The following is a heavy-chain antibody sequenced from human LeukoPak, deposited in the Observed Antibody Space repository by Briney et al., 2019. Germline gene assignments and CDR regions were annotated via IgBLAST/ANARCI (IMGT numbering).Heavy chain of an antibody. CDR2: ISAYNGNT. Sequence: ASVKVSCKASGYTFTSYYMHWVRQAPGQGLEWMGWISAYNGNTNYAQKLQGRVTMTTDTSTSTAYMELSSLRSEDTAVYYCAVCSGGSCYNDAFDIWGQGTMVTVSS. J-gene: IGHJ3*02. CDR3: AVCSGGSCYNDAFDI. CDR1: GYTFTSYY. D-gene: IGHD2-15*01. V-gene: IGHV1-18*04.